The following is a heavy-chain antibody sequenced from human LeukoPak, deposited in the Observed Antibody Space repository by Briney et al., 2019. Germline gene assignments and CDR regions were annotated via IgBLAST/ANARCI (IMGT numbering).Heavy chain of an antibody. Sequence: SQTLSLTCTVSGGSISSGGYYWSWIRQHPGKGLEWIGYIYYSGSTYYNPSLKSRVTISVDTSKNQFSLKLSSVTAADTAVYYCARHRYRSGSDWIDPWGQGTLVTVSS. CDR1: GGSISSGGYY. J-gene: IGHJ5*02. V-gene: IGHV4-31*03. CDR3: ARHRYRSGSDWIDP. D-gene: IGHD1-26*01. CDR2: IYYSGST.